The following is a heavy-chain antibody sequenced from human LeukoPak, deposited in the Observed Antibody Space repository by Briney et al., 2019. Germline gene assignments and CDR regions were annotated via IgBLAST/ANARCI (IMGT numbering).Heavy chain of an antibody. CDR1: GYTVTGYY. J-gene: IGHJ4*02. Sequence: GASVTVSCKTSGYTVTGYYIHWVRQAPGQGGEWMGWITPNSDGTDYAQKFQGRVTMTRDTSITTAYMELSSLRSDDTAVYYCARSTIGLGFFDYWGQGTLVTVSS. CDR3: ARSTIGLGFFDY. V-gene: IGHV1-2*02. D-gene: IGHD7-27*01. CDR2: ITPNSDGT.